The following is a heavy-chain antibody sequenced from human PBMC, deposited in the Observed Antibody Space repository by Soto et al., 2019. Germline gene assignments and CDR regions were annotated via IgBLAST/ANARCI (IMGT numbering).Heavy chain of an antibody. D-gene: IGHD2-2*01. CDR2: ISYDGSNK. J-gene: IGHJ4*02. V-gene: IGHV3-30-3*01. CDR3: ARDREDIVVVPAAMPARASYYFDY. CDR1: GFTFSSYA. Sequence: GGSLRLSCAASGFTFSSYAMHWVRQAPGKGLEWVAVISYDGSNKYYADSVKGRFTISRDNSKNTLYLQMNSLRAEDTAVYYCARDREDIVVVPAAMPARASYYFDYWGQGTLVTVSS.